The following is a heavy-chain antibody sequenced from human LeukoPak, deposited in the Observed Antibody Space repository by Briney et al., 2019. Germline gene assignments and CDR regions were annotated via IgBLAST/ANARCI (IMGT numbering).Heavy chain of an antibody. D-gene: IGHD7-27*01. CDR3: ARDNLGFDY. J-gene: IGHJ4*02. Sequence: GASVKVSCKASGYTFTGYYIHWVRQAPGQGLEWMGWISAYNGNTNYAQKVQGRITMTTDRSTSTAYMELRSLRPDDTAVYYCARDNLGFDYWGQGTLVTVS. CDR1: GYTFTGYY. V-gene: IGHV1-18*04. CDR2: ISAYNGNT.